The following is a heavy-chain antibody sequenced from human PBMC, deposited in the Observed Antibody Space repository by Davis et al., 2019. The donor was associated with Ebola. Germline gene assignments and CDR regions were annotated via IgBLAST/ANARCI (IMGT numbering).Heavy chain of an antibody. Sequence: MPSETLSLTCAVYAGSFSDYYWSWIRQHPGKGLEWIGYIYYSGSTYYNPSLKSRVTISVDTSKNQFSLKLSSVTAADTAVYYCARANSGSYFDAFDIWGQGTMVTVSS. J-gene: IGHJ3*02. CDR3: ARANSGSYFDAFDI. V-gene: IGHV4-31*11. D-gene: IGHD1-26*01. CDR2: IYYSGST. CDR1: AGSFSDYY.